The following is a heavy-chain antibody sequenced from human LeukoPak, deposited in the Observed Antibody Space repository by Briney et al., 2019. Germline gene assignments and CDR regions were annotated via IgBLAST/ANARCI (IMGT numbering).Heavy chain of an antibody. D-gene: IGHD3-10*02. Sequence: GGSLRLSCEASGCTFSAYAMTWVRQAPGKGLEWVSSIGSDNKPHYSESVKGRFAISRDNSKNTLFLQLHNLRVEDTALYYCARGLHYYVAMDVWGQGTTVTVSS. CDR1: GCTFSAYA. CDR2: IGSDNKP. CDR3: ARGLHYYVAMDV. V-gene: IGHV3-23*05. J-gene: IGHJ6*02.